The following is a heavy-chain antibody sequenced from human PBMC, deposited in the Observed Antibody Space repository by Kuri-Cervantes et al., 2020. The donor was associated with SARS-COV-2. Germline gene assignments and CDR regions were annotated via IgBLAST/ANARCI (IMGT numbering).Heavy chain of an antibody. Sequence: SVKVSCKASGYTFTGYYMHWLRQAPGQGLEGMGGIIPIFGTANYAQKFQGRVTITADESTSTAYMELSSLRSEDTAVYYCASLPAYDILTGYYKLGVDYWGQGTLVTVSS. V-gene: IGHV1-69*13. CDR3: ASLPAYDILTGYYKLGVDY. CDR2: IIPIFGTA. CDR1: GYTFTGYY. D-gene: IGHD3-9*01. J-gene: IGHJ4*02.